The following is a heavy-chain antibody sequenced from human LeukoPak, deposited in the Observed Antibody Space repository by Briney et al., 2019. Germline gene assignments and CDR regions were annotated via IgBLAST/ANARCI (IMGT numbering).Heavy chain of an antibody. CDR1: GFTFSNYA. D-gene: IGHD4-23*01. Sequence: GGSLRLSCAASGFTFSNYAMSWVRQAPGKGLEWVSLISGSGVGTYYADSVKGRFTISRGNSKNTLYLQMNSLRAEDTAVYYCAKVYSRDYGGNSFFDYWGQGTLVTVSS. CDR2: ISGSGVGT. CDR3: AKVYSRDYGGNSFFDY. J-gene: IGHJ4*02. V-gene: IGHV3-23*01.